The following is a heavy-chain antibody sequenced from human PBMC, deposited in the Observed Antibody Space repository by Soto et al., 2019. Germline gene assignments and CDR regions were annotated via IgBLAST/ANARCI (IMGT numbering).Heavy chain of an antibody. CDR1: GGSVSDKTYY. CDR2: VYYSGTT. CDR3: ARTTAVPNSLRSRSLDS. Sequence: PSETLSLTCSVSGGSVSDKTYYWSWIRQPPGKRLEWIGYVYYSGTTNYNPSLKSRVTISVDLSKNQFSLRLSSVTTADTALYYCARTTAVPNSLRSRSLDSWGQGARVTVSS. D-gene: IGHD4-17*01. J-gene: IGHJ4*02. V-gene: IGHV4-61*01.